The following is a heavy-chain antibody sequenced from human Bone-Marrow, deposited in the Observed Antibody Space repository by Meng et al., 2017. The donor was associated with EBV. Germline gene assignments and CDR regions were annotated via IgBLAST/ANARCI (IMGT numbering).Heavy chain of an antibody. J-gene: IGHJ5*02. CDR2: NIPSGGTA. V-gene: IGHV1-69*12. D-gene: IGHD2-8*01. CDR3: TGDWCWSNNNCFDP. CDR1: GGTSSGND. Sequence: QGQVVEDGAGVKGTGAGAKVKCTGYASGGTSSGNDIRRQEQGPRQGWMGRIENIPSGGTATYALKFRVRVTITADESTGSVDMGLISLKAEDTSVYVRTGDWCWSNNNCFDPWGQGTLVTVSS.